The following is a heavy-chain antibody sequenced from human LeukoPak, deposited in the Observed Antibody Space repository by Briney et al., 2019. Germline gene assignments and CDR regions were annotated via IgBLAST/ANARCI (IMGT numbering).Heavy chain of an antibody. V-gene: IGHV3-53*01. CDR2: IYSDNT. Sequence: PGGSLRLSCTVSGFTVSSNSMSWVRQAPGKGLEWVSFIYSDNTHYSDSVKGRFTISRDNSKNTLYLQMNSLRAEDTAVYYCARVHDSSSWSSFFDYWGQGTLVTVSS. J-gene: IGHJ4*02. CDR1: GFTVSSNS. CDR3: ARVHDSSSWSSFFDY. D-gene: IGHD6-13*01.